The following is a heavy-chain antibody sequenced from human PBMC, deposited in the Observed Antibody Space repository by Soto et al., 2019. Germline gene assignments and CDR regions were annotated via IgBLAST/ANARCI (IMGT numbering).Heavy chain of an antibody. CDR3: ASSTYCSSNSCYSY. V-gene: IGHV4-4*02. J-gene: IGHJ4*02. CDR2: IYHSGST. D-gene: IGHD2-2*01. CDR1: GGSISSSNW. Sequence: QVQLQESGPGLVKPSGTLSLTCAVSGGSISSSNWWSWVRQPPGKGLEWIGEIYHSGSTNYNPSLKRRVTISVDTSKNQFSLTLSSVTAADTAVYYCASSTYCSSNSCYSYWGQGTLVTFSS.